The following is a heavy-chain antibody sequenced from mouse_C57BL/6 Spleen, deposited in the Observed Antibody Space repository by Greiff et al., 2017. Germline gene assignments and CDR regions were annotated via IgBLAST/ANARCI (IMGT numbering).Heavy chain of an antibody. V-gene: IGHV3-1*01. CDR1: GYSITSGYD. Sequence: EVKVEESGPGMVKPSQSLSLTCTVTGYSITSGYDWYWIRHFPGNKLEWMGYISYSGSTNYNPSLKNRITITHDTSKNHFFLKLNSVTTEDTATYSCARGGYDEGYFDYWGQGTTLTVSS. D-gene: IGHD2-2*01. CDR3: ARGGYDEGYFDY. J-gene: IGHJ2*01. CDR2: ISYSGST.